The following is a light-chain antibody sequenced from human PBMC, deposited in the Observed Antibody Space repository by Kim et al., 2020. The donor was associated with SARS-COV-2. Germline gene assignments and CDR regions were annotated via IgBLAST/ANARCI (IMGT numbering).Light chain of an antibody. J-gene: IGLJ2*01. V-gene: IGLV3-19*01. CDR1: SLRSYY. Sequence: SSELTQDPAVSVALGQTVRITCQGDSLRSYYATWYQQKPGQAPIVVMYGKNNRPSGIPERFSGSSSGNTASLTITGTQAGDEAAYYCNSRDSNDNVVFGGGTQLTVL. CDR2: GKN. CDR3: NSRDSNDNVV.